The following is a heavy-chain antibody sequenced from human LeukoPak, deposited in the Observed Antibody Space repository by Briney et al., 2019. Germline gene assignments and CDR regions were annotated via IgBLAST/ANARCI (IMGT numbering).Heavy chain of an antibody. CDR1: GGTFSSYA. Sequence: GASVKVSCKASGGTFSSYAISWVRQAPGQGLEWMGGIIPIFGTANYAQKFQGRATITADESTSTAYMELSSLRSEDTAVYYCARAYVGSSGWGAIDYWGQGTLVTVSS. CDR3: ARAYVGSSGWGAIDY. CDR2: IIPIFGTA. D-gene: IGHD6-19*01. V-gene: IGHV1-69*13. J-gene: IGHJ4*02.